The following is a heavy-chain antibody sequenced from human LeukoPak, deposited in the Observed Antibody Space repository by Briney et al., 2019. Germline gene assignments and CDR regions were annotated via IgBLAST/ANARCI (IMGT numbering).Heavy chain of an antibody. V-gene: IGHV1-18*04. Sequence: GASVKVSCKASGYTFTSYGINWVRQAPGQGLEWMGWITPYNNNAKYAQKFQGKLTMTTETSTDIAYMDLRSLGSDDTAMYYCARDLIYDNTGSARDTNDAFDIWGQGTMLIVSS. CDR2: ITPYNNNA. J-gene: IGHJ3*02. CDR1: GYTFTSYG. D-gene: IGHD5-18*01. CDR3: ARDLIYDNTGSARDTNDAFDI.